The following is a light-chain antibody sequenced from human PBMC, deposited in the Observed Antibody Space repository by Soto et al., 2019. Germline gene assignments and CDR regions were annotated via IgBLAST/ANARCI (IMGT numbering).Light chain of an antibody. V-gene: IGKV3-20*01. J-gene: IGKJ4*01. CDR1: QSVSSSY. Sequence: EIVLTQYPGTLSLSPGERATLSCRASQSVSSSYLAWYQQKPGQAPRLLIYGASSRATGIPDRFSGSGSGTDFTLTISRLEPEDFAVYYCQQYGSSLGVTFGGGTKVEIK. CDR2: GAS. CDR3: QQYGSSLGVT.